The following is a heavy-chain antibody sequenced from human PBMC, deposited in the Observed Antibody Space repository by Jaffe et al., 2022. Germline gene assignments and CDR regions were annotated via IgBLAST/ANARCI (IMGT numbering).Heavy chain of an antibody. J-gene: IGHJ6*03. V-gene: IGHV3-49*04. CDR3: TRDGKEWELLGRDYYYYYMDV. Sequence: EVQLVESGGGLVQPGRSLRLSCTASGFTFGDYAMSWVRQAPGKGLEWVGFIRSKAYGGTTEYAASVKGRFTISRDDSKSIAYLQMNSLKTEDTAVYYCTRDGKEWELLGRDYYYYYMDVWGKGTTVTVSS. CDR2: IRSKAYGGTT. CDR1: GFTFGDYA. D-gene: IGHD1-26*01.